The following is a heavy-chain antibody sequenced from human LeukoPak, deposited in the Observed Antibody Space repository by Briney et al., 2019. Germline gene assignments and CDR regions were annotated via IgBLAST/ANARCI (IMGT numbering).Heavy chain of an antibody. J-gene: IGHJ4*02. CDR1: GFTFSGSA. V-gene: IGHV3-73*01. D-gene: IGHD3-22*01. CDR2: IRSKANSYAT. Sequence: GGSLRLSCAASGFTFSGSAMHWVRQASGKGLEWVGRIRSKANSYATAYAASVKGRFTISRDDSKNTAYLQMNSLKTEDTAVYYCTSRNYYDSSGYYNWGQGTLVTVSS. CDR3: TSRNYYDSSGYYN.